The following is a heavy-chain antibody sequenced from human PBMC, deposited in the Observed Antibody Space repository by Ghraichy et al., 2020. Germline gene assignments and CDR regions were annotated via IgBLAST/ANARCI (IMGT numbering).Heavy chain of an antibody. J-gene: IGHJ4*02. D-gene: IGHD1-26*01. CDR3: ARAAVIVGATGDY. V-gene: IGHV3-21*01. CDR1: GFTFSSYS. CDR2: ISSSSSYI. Sequence: GGSLRLSCAASGFTFSSYSMNWVRQAPGKGLEWVSSISSSSSYIYYADSVKGRFTISRDNAKNSLYLQMNSLRAEDTAVYYCARAAVIVGATGDYWGQGTLVTVSS.